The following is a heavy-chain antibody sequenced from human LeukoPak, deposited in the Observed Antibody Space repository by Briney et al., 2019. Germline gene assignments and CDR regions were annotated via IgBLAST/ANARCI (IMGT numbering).Heavy chain of an antibody. V-gene: IGHV3-21*01. CDR2: ISSSSSYI. J-gene: IGHJ3*02. CDR3: ARVSGFSHDAFDI. CDR1: GFTFSSYS. D-gene: IGHD6-25*01. Sequence: GGSLRLSCAASGFTFSSYSMNWVRQAPGKGLEWVSSISSSSSYINYADSVKGRFTISRDNAKNSLYLQMNSLRAEDTAVYYCARVSGFSHDAFDIWGQGTMVTVSS.